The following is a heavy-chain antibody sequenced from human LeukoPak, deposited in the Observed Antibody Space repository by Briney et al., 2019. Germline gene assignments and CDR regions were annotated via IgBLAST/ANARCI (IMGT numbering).Heavy chain of an antibody. CDR1: GFTVSSNY. J-gene: IGHJ4*02. D-gene: IGHD3-22*01. Sequence: PGGSLRLSCAASGFTVSSNYMSWVRQAPGKGLEWVSVIYSGGTTYYADSVKGRFTISRDNSKNTLHLQMNSLRAEDTAVYCCVTHYDSSGYQGYWGQGTLVTVSS. CDR3: VTHYDSSGYQGY. CDR2: IYSGGTT. V-gene: IGHV3-66*01.